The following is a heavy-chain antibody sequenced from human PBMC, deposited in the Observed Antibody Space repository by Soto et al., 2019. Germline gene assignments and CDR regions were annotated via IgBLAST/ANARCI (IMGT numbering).Heavy chain of an antibody. D-gene: IGHD6-13*01. Sequence: GGSLRLSCAASGFTFSNAWMSWVRQAPGKGLEWVGRIKSKTDGGTTDYAAPVKDRFTISRDDSKNKLYLQMNSLKNEDTAVYYCTTSIAVGTVDYWGQGTLVTVSS. J-gene: IGHJ4*02. CDR1: GFTFSNAW. CDR2: IKSKTDGGTT. V-gene: IGHV3-15*01. CDR3: TTSIAVGTVDY.